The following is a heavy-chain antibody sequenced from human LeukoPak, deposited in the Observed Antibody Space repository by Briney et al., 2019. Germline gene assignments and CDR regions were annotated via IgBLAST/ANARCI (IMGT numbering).Heavy chain of an antibody. CDR3: ARVPRGYYFDY. CDR2: INHSGST. CDR1: GGSFSGYY. J-gene: IGHJ4*02. D-gene: IGHD1-26*01. Sequence: SETLSLTCAVCGGSFSGYYWSWIRQPPGKGLEWIGEINHSGSTNYNPSLKSRVTISVDTSKNQFSLKLSSVTAADTAVYYCARVPRGYYFDYWGQGTLVSVSS. V-gene: IGHV4-34*01.